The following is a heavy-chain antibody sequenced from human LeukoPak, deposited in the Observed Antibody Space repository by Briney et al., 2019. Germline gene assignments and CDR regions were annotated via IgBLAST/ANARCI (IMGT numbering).Heavy chain of an antibody. D-gene: IGHD1-26*01. V-gene: IGHV3-7*01. CDR1: GFTFSNYW. CDR2: IKQDGSEK. Sequence: PGGSLRLSSAASGFTFSNYWMSWVRQAPGKGLEWGANIKQDGSEKYYVDSVKGRFTISRDNAKNSLYLQMNSLRAEDTAVYYCARHLVGATSLFDYWGQGTLVTVSS. CDR3: ARHLVGATSLFDY. J-gene: IGHJ4*02.